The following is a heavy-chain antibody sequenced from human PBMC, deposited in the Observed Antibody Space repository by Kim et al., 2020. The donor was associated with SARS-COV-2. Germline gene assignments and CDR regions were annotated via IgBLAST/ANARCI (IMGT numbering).Heavy chain of an antibody. Sequence: ASVKVSCKASGYTFTSYAMHWVRQAPGQRLEWMGWINAGNGNTKYSQKFQGRVTITRDTSASTAYMELSSLRSEDTAVYYCARSRLEYSSSTSGHYYYGMDVWGQGTTVTVSS. CDR2: INAGNGNT. CDR3: ARSRLEYSSSTSGHYYYGMDV. V-gene: IGHV1-3*01. J-gene: IGHJ6*02. D-gene: IGHD6-6*01. CDR1: GYTFTSYA.